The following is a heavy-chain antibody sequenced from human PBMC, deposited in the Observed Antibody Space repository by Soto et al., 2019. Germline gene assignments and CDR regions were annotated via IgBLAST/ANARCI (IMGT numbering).Heavy chain of an antibody. CDR3: AHKDSSGWSDAFDI. CDR1: GFSLSTSGVG. D-gene: IGHD6-19*01. J-gene: IGHJ3*02. Sequence: QITLKESGPTLVKPTQTLTLTCTFSGFSLSTSGVGVGWIRQPPGKALEWLALIYWDDDKRYSPSLKSRLTITKDTSKNQVVLTMTNMDPVDTATYYCAHKDSSGWSDAFDIWGQGTMVTVSS. V-gene: IGHV2-5*02. CDR2: IYWDDDK.